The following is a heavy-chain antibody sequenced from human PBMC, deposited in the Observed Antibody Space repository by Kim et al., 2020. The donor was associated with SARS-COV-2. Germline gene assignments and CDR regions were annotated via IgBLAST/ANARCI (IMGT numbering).Heavy chain of an antibody. D-gene: IGHD3-10*01. CDR3: ARDFMWYGSGRPDW. CDR2: INSDGSST. CDR1: GFTFSSYW. Sequence: GGSLRLSCVASGFTFSSYWMHWVRQAPGKGLEWVSRINSDGSSTSYADSVKGRFTISRDNAKNTLYLQMNSLRADDTAVYYCARDFMWYGSGRPDWWGQGTLVTVSS. V-gene: IGHV3-74*01. J-gene: IGHJ4*02.